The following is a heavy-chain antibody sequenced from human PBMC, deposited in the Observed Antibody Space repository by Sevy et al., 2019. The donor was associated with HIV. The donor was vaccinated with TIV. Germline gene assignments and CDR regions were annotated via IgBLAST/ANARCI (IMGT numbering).Heavy chain of an antibody. CDR2: ISYDGSNK. CDR3: ARGGDYCGGDCYSYYFDY. J-gene: IGHJ4*02. V-gene: IGHV3-30*04. D-gene: IGHD2-21*02. Sequence: GGSLRLSCAASGFTFSSYAMHWVRQAPGKGLEWVAVISYDGSNKYYADSVKVRFTISRDNSTNTRYLQMNSLRAEDTAVYYCARGGDYCGGDCYSYYFDYWGQGTLVTVSS. CDR1: GFTFSSYA.